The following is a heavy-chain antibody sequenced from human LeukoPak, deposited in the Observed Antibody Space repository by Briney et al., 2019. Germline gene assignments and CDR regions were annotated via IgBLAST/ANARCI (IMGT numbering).Heavy chain of an antibody. CDR1: GFTFSTYG. D-gene: IGHD1-26*01. Sequence: GGSLRLSCAASGFTFSTYGMHWVRQAPGKGLEWVAVISYDGSNTYYADSVKGRFTISRDNSKNTLYLQMNSLRAEDTAVYYCAKEGGASRFDYWGQGTLVTVSS. J-gene: IGHJ4*02. CDR3: AKEGGASRFDY. V-gene: IGHV3-30*18. CDR2: ISYDGSNT.